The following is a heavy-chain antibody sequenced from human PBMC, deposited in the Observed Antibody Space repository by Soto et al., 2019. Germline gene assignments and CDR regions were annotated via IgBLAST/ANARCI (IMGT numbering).Heavy chain of an antibody. V-gene: IGHV4-59*11. CDR1: GGSISSHY. CDR3: ARDGREASGMDV. CDR2: IYYRGST. J-gene: IGHJ6*02. D-gene: IGHD1-26*01. Sequence: SETLSLTCTVSGGSISSHYWSGVRQAPGKGLEWIGHIYYRGSTSYNPSLRSRSTISVDTSNNQFSLKLNSVTTADTAVYYCARDGREASGMDVWGQGTKVTVSS.